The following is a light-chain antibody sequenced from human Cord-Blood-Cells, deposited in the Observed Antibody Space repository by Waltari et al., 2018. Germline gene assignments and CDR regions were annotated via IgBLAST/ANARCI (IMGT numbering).Light chain of an antibody. Sequence: DIQTTQSPSSPSASVGDRVNITCRASQSISSYLNWYQQKPGKAPKLLIYAASTLQSGVPSRFSGSGSGTDFTLTISSLQPEDFATYYCQQINSSPKTFGRGTKVEIK. CDR3: QQINSSPKT. CDR1: QSISSY. J-gene: IGKJ1*01. CDR2: AAS. V-gene: IGKV1-39*01.